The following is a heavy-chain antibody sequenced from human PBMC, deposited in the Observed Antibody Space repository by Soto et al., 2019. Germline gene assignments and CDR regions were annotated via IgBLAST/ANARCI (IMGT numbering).Heavy chain of an antibody. D-gene: IGHD6-19*01. J-gene: IGHJ5*02. CDR2: IYHSGST. V-gene: IGHV4-4*02. CDR3: ARVGSIGWHRRNWFDP. CDR1: GGSISSSNW. Sequence: SETLSLTCAVSGGSISSSNWWSWVRQPPGKGLEWIGEIYHSGSTNYNPSLKSRVTISVDKSKNQFSLKLSSVTAADTAVYYCARVGSIGWHRRNWFDPWGQGTLVTVSS.